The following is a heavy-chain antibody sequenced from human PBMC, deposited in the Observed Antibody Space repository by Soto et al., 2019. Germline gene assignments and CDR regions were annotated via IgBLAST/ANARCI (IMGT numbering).Heavy chain of an antibody. Sequence: ESGGGLAQPGGSLRLSCAASGFTFSSYSMNWVRQAPGKGLEWVSYISSSSSIIDYADSVKGRFTISRDNAKNSLFLQMNSLRAEDSAVYYCARDVDFAFDYWGQGTLVTVSS. J-gene: IGHJ4*02. D-gene: IGHD2-15*01. V-gene: IGHV3-48*01. CDR1: GFTFSSYS. CDR2: ISSSSSII. CDR3: ARDVDFAFDY.